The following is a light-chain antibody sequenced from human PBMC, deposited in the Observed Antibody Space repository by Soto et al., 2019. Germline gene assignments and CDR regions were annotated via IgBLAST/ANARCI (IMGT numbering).Light chain of an antibody. J-gene: IGKJ5*01. CDR2: DTS. CDR1: QSVSSSY. CDR3: QQRGSWPPT. Sequence: EIVLTQSPGTLSLSPGERATFSCRASQSVSSSYIAWYQQKRGQAPRLLIHDTSNRATGVPARFSGSGSGTDFTLTISSLEPEDFGVYYCQQRGSWPPTFGQGRRLEIK. V-gene: IGKV3-11*01.